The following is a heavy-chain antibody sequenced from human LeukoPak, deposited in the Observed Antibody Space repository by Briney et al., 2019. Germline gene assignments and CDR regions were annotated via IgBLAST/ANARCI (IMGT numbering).Heavy chain of an antibody. CDR3: ARDGAYYYGSGSYPDY. V-gene: IGHV3-7*01. CDR1: GFTFSSYW. J-gene: IGHJ4*02. Sequence: GGSLRLSCAASGFTFSSYWMSWVRQAPGKGLEWVANIKQDGSEKYYVDSVKGRFTISRDNAKNSLYLQMNSLRAEDTAVYYCARDGAYYYGSGSYPDYWGQGTLVTVSS. D-gene: IGHD3-10*01. CDR2: IKQDGSEK.